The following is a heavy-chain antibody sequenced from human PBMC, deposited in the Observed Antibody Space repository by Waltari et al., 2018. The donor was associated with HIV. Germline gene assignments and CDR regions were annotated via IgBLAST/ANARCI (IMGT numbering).Heavy chain of an antibody. J-gene: IGHJ5*02. CDR3: ARASPIAAAGTGWFDP. CDR1: GGSISSYY. CDR2: IYYSGST. D-gene: IGHD6-13*01. V-gene: IGHV4-59*01. Sequence: QVQLQESGPGLVKPSETLSLTCTVSGGSISSYYWSWIRQPPGKGLEWIWSIYYSGSTNSNPSLKSRVTISVATSKNQFSLKLSAVTAADTAVYDCARASPIAAAGTGWFDPWGQGTLVTVSS.